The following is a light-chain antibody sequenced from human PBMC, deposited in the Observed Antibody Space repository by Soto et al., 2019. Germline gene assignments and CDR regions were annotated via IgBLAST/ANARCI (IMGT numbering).Light chain of an antibody. CDR1: CSDVGGYKY. CDR2: EVS. CDR3: SSYAGSNTDYV. V-gene: IGLV2-8*01. J-gene: IGLJ1*01. Sequence: QSVLTQPPSASGSPGQSVTISCTGTCSDVGGYKYVSWYQQHPGKVPKLMIYEVSKRPSGVPDRFSGSKSGNTASLTVSGLQAEDEADYYCSSYAGSNTDYVFGTGTKLTVL.